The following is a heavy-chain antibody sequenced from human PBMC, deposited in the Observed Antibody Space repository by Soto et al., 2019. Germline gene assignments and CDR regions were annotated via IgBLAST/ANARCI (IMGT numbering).Heavy chain of an antibody. V-gene: IGHV1-3*01. Sequence: QVQLLQSGAGVKKPGASVRVSCKASGYTFTSYAMHWVRQAPGQRLEWMGWINAGNGNTKYSQKFQGRVTITRDTSASTACMELSSLRSEDTAVYYCARGPGGPDAPGDYWGQGTLVTVSS. CDR3: ARGPGGPDAPGDY. D-gene: IGHD2-15*01. J-gene: IGHJ4*02. CDR1: GYTFTSYA. CDR2: INAGNGNT.